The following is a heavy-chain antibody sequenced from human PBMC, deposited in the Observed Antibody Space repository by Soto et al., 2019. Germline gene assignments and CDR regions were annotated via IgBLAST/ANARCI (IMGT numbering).Heavy chain of an antibody. CDR1: GYTFTSYG. Sequence: QVQLMQSGAEVKKPGASVKVSCKASGYTFTSYGISWVRQAPGPGLEWMGWIRVYNGNTNCAQKVQGRVTMTTDTATSMAYMELRSLRSDDTAVYYCVREGGYGSGSLYWGQGTLVTVSS. CDR2: IRVYNGNT. J-gene: IGHJ4*02. CDR3: VREGGYGSGSLY. D-gene: IGHD3-10*01. V-gene: IGHV1-18*01.